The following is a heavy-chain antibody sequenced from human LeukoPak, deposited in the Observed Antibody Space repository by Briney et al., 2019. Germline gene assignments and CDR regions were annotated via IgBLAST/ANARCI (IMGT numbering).Heavy chain of an antibody. CDR3: ARFAVHHRLAVAGQFGLDY. CDR1: GYTFTGYF. D-gene: IGHD6-19*01. J-gene: IGHJ4*02. CDR2: INPNSGGT. V-gene: IGHV1-2*02. Sequence: GASVKVSCKASGYTFTGYFMHWVRQAPGQGLEWMGWINPNSGGTNYAQKFQGRVTMTRDTSTSTVYMELSSLRSGDTAVYYCARFAVHHRLAVAGQFGLDYWGQGTLVTVSS.